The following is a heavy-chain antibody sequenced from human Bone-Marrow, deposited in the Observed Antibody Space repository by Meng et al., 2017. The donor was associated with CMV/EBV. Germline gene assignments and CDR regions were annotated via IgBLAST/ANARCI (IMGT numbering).Heavy chain of an antibody. CDR1: GGSISSSSYY. CDR2: IYYSGST. D-gene: IGHD3-10*01. V-gene: IGHV4-39*01. J-gene: IGHJ4*02. Sequence: SETLSLTCPVSGGSISSSSYYWGWIRQPPGKGLEWIGSIYYSGSTYYNPTLKSRVTITVDTSKNQFSLKLSSVTAADTAVYYCASGFVLLWFGEFGSFDYWGQGTLVTVSS. CDR3: ASGFVLLWFGEFGSFDY.